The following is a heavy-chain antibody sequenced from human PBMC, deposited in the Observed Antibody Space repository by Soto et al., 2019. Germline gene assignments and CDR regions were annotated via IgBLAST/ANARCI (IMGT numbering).Heavy chain of an antibody. D-gene: IGHD1-1*01. Sequence: PGESLKISCNDSGYKFTNYWIGWVRQMPGKGLEWMGIIHVGTSDIKYSPSFQGQVTISSDKSINTAYLQWTSLKASDTAMYYCALSVHGLQYFDYWGQGTLVTVSS. V-gene: IGHV5-51*01. CDR1: GYKFTNYW. CDR2: IHVGTSDI. CDR3: ALSVHGLQYFDY. J-gene: IGHJ4*02.